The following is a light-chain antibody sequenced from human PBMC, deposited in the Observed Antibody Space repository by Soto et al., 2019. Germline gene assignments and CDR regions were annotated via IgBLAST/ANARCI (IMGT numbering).Light chain of an antibody. CDR3: QSYDSTLDARYV. CDR2: GDS. Sequence: QTVVTQPPSVSGAPGQRVTISCTGSGSNIGAGYDVHWYQHRPGTAPKLLVFGDSHRPSGVLDRFSGSKSGTSASLAITGLQAEDEGDYYCQSYDSTLDARYVFGTGTQLTVL. J-gene: IGLJ1*01. CDR1: GSNIGAGYD. V-gene: IGLV1-40*01.